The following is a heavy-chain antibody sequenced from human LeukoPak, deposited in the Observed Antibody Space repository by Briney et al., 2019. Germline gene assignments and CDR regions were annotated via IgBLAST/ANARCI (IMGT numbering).Heavy chain of an antibody. J-gene: IGHJ4*02. CDR2: IHPDNGRT. V-gene: IGHV1-2*02. CDR3: ARGSIGEWLLGDY. CDR1: GYTFTGSY. Sequence: GASVKVSCKASGYTFTGSYMHWVRQAPGQCLEWVGWIHPDNGRTNYAQKFQGRVTMTRDTSSSTAYMELSRLTSDDTAIYFCARGSIGEWLLGDYWGQGTLVTVSS. D-gene: IGHD3-3*01.